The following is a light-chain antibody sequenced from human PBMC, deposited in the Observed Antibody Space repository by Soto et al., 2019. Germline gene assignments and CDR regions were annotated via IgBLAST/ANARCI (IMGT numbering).Light chain of an antibody. CDR2: GAS. CDR3: QQYNNWPSPIT. Sequence: EIVMTQSPATLSVSPGERATLSCRASQSVSRNLAWYQQRPGQAPRLLIYGASTRATGIPLRFSGSGSETEFTLSISSLQSEDFAVYYCQQYNNWPSPITFGQGTRLEIK. V-gene: IGKV3-15*01. J-gene: IGKJ5*01. CDR1: QSVSRN.